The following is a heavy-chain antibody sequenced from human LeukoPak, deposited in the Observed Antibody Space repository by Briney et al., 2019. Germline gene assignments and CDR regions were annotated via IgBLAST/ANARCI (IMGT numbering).Heavy chain of an antibody. V-gene: IGHV3-23*01. Sequence: GGSLRLSCAASGFAFRSFDMSWVRQAPGKGLEWVSSLSGSGDTTYYADSVKGRFTISRDNSNNTLYLQMNSLRAEDTALYYCAKAHSSSWYGGHDAFDIWGQGTMVTVSS. CDR3: AKAHSSSWYGGHDAFDI. J-gene: IGHJ3*02. CDR2: LSGSGDTT. D-gene: IGHD6-13*01. CDR1: GFAFRSFD.